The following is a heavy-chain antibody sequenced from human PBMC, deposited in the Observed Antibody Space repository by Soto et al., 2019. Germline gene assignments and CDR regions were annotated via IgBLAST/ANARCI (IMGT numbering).Heavy chain of an antibody. CDR3: ACPKAHCSGGSCSSPGDH. CDR2: IILILGTA. J-gene: IGHJ4*02. D-gene: IGHD2-15*01. Sequence: SVKVSCKASGGTFSGYAISGVRQAPGQGLEWRGGIILILGTANYAQKFQGRVTITADKSTSTAYMELSSLRSEDPAGYYCACPKAHCSGGSCSSPGDHWGQGTLVTVSS. CDR1: GGTFSGYA. V-gene: IGHV1-69*06.